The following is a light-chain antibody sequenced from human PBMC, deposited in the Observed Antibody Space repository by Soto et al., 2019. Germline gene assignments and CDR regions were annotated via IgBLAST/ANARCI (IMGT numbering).Light chain of an antibody. CDR3: QQYNNWPPWT. V-gene: IGKV3-15*01. CDR2: GAS. Sequence: EVVMSQSPATLSVNRGERATLSCRANQAISSNLAWYQQKPGQAPRLLIYGASTRATGIPDRFSGSGSGTEFTLTISSLQSEDFAVYYCQQYNNWPPWTFGQGTKVDIK. J-gene: IGKJ1*01. CDR1: QAISSN.